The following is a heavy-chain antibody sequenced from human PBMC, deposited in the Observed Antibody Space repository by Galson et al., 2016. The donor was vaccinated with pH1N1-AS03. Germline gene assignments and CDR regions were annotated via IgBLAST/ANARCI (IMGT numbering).Heavy chain of an antibody. CDR3: ARKRYYANFDY. CDR2: INDSGST. J-gene: IGHJ4*02. D-gene: IGHD1-26*01. Sequence: ETLSLTCAVYGGSFSGYYWSWIRQSPGKGLEWIGEINDSGSTNYNPSLKSRVTISINTSKIQFSLNLSSVTAADTALYYCARKRYYANFDYWGQGTLVIVSS. CDR1: GGSFSGYY. V-gene: IGHV4-34*01.